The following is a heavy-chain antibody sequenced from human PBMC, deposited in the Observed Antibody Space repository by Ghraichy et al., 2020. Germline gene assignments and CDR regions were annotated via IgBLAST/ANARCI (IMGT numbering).Heavy chain of an antibody. Sequence: ASVKVSCKASGYTFDTYGISWVRQAPGQGLEWMGWISAFNGNTNYAQKFQGRVTMTTDTSTSTAYMELRSLRSDDTAVYYCAREDTWRGYYCDAFDIWGQGTMVTVSS. CDR2: ISAFNGNT. J-gene: IGHJ3*02. CDR3: AREDTWRGYYCDAFDI. CDR1: GYTFDTYG. V-gene: IGHV1-18*01. D-gene: IGHD3-22*01.